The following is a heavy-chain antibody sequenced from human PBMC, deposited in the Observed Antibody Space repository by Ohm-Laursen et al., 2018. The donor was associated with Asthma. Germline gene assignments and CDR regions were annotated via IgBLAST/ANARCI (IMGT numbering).Heavy chain of an antibody. D-gene: IGHD3-10*01. J-gene: IGHJ3*01. V-gene: IGHV3-53*01. CDR1: GFSVSRHF. Sequence: SLRLSCTASGFSVSRHFMNWIRQGPEKGLEWVSDIYPGGATFYADSVKGRFTISSDDSKNKLNLQMSSLRGDDTAVYYCARGQGSGDISGSDPFDLWGQGTTVIVSS. CDR2: IYPGGAT. CDR3: ARGQGSGDISGSDPFDL.